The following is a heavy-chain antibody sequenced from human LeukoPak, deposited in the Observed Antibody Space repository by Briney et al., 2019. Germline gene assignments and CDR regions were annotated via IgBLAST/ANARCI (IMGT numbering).Heavy chain of an antibody. CDR1: GGTFSSYA. V-gene: IGHV1-69*13. D-gene: IGHD3-3*01. J-gene: IGHJ4*02. CDR3: ARGNPFWSGYYIHFDY. Sequence: SVKVSCKASGGTFSSYAISWVRQAPGQGLEWMGGIIPIFGTANYAQKFQGRVTITVDESTSTAYMELSSLRSEDTAVYYCARGNPFWSGYYIHFDYWGQGTLVTVSS. CDR2: IIPIFGTA.